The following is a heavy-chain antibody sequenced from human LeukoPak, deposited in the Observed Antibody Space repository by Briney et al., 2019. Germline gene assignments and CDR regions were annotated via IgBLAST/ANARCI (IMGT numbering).Heavy chain of an antibody. D-gene: IGHD1-26*01. CDR1: GGSIISGSYF. CDR2: IYTSGIT. Sequence: SQTLSLTCTVSGGSIISGSYFWSWIRQPAGKGLEWIGRIYTSGITNYNSSLMSRATISIDTSKNQFSLKLSSVTAADTAVYYCARSNSGSYRELDYWGQGALVTVSS. J-gene: IGHJ4*02. V-gene: IGHV4-61*02. CDR3: ARSNSGSYRELDY.